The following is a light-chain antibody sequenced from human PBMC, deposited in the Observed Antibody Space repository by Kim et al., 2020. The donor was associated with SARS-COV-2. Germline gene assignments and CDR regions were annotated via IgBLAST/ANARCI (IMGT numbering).Light chain of an antibody. V-gene: IGLV1-47*01. J-gene: IGLJ1*01. CDR1: SSSIGRNY. CDR2: SNS. CDR3: ATWDDSLKV. Sequence: AGQKVTISCSGSSSSIGRNYVFWYQQLPGTAPNLLIDSNSQRPSGVPDRFSGSKSGTSASLAISGLRSDDEADYFCATWDDSLKVFGTGTKVTVL.